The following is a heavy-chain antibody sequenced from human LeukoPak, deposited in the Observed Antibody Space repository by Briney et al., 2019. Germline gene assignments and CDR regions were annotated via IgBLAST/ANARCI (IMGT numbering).Heavy chain of an antibody. CDR3: ARLMGERSLFDY. D-gene: IGHD1-26*01. Sequence: GGSLRLSCAASGFTFSSYEMNWVRQAPGKGLEWVSYISSSGSTIYYADSVKGRFTISRDNAKNSVYLQMNSLRAEDTAVYYCARLMGERSLFDYWGQGVLVTVSS. V-gene: IGHV3-48*03. CDR1: GFTFSSYE. CDR2: ISSSGSTI. J-gene: IGHJ4*02.